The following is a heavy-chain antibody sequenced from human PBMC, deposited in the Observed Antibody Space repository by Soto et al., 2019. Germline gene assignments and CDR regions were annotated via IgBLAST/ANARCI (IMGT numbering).Heavy chain of an antibody. V-gene: IGHV4-31*03. J-gene: IGHJ5*02. Sequence: SETLSLTCTVSGGSISSGGYYWSWIRQHPGKGLEWIGYIYYSGSTYYNPSLKSRVTISVDTSKNQFSLKLSSVTAADTAVYYCARKGATSLPFDPWGQGTLVTVSS. CDR1: GGSISSGGYY. CDR3: ARKGATSLPFDP. CDR2: IYYSGST. D-gene: IGHD1-26*01.